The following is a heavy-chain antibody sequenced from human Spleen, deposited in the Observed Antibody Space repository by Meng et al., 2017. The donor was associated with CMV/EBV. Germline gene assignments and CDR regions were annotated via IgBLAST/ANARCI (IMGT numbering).Heavy chain of an antibody. J-gene: IGHJ6*02. CDR3: SREGWYCYTTSCPHYYYGMDV. V-gene: IGHV3-23*01. CDR1: YA. D-gene: IGHD2-2*01. Sequence: YAMSWARQAPGKGLEWVSAVRADGGQTWYADSVKGRFTISRDNAKNTLYLEMNSLRAEDTAVYYCSREGWYCYTTSCPHYYYGMDVWGQGTTVTVSS. CDR2: VRADGGQT.